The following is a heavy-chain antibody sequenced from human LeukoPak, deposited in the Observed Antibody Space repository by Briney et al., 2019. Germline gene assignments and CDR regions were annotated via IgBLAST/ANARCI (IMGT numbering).Heavy chain of an antibody. V-gene: IGHV4-61*09. CDR3: ATTTIRLGY. CDR2: VYTTGTT. D-gene: IGHD1-26*01. Sequence: PSQTLSLTCTVSGGSISSVSYYWSWIRQPAGKGLEWIGHVYTTGTTNYNPSLKSRVTISVDRFKNQFSLKLSSVTAADTAVYYCATTTIRLGYWGQGTLVTVSS. CDR1: GGSISSVSYY. J-gene: IGHJ4*02.